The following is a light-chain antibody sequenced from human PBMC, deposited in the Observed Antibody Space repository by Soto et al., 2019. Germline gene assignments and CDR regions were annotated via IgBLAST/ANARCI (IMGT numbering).Light chain of an antibody. CDR2: GAS. J-gene: IGKJ2*01. Sequence: EIVMTQSPDTLSVSPGERATLSCRASQNVGRNVAWYQQRPGQAPRLLIYGASTRATAIPARFSGSGSGTEFTLTISSLQSEDFAVYFCQQYDNWPYTFGQGTKLEIK. V-gene: IGKV3-15*01. CDR1: QNVGRN. CDR3: QQYDNWPYT.